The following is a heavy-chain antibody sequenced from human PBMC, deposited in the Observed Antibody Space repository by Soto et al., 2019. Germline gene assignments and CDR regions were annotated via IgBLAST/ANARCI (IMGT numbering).Heavy chain of an antibody. V-gene: IGHV3-9*01. CDR1: GFTFDDYA. J-gene: IGHJ6*03. CDR3: AKGDYGDYYYYMDV. D-gene: IGHD4-17*01. CDR2: ISWNSGSI. Sequence: EVQLVESGGGLVQPGRSLRLSCAASGFTFDDYAMHWVRQAPGKGLEWVSGISWNSGSIGYADSVKGRFTISRDNAKNSLYLQMNSLRAEDTALYYCAKGDYGDYYYYMDVWGKGTTLTVSS.